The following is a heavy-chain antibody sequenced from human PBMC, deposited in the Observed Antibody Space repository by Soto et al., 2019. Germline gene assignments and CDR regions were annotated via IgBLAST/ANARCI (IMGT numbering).Heavy chain of an antibody. V-gene: IGHV1-69*13. CDR1: GGTFSSYA. Sequence: ASVKVSCKASGGTFSSYAISWVRQAPGQGLEWMGGIIPIFGTANYAQKFQGRVTITADESTSTAYMELSSLRSEDTAVYYCARLGESGYDFWSGYTYYFDYWGQGTLVTVSS. D-gene: IGHD3-3*01. J-gene: IGHJ4*02. CDR3: ARLGESGYDFWSGYTYYFDY. CDR2: IIPIFGTA.